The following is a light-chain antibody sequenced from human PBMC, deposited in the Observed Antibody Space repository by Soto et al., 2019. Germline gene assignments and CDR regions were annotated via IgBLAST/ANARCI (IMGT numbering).Light chain of an antibody. CDR2: GAS. CDR1: QSVSSIY. CDR3: QQYGSSHRT. Sequence: EIMLTQSPGTLSLSPGQTATLSCRASQSVSSIYLAWYQQKPGQAPRLLIYGASRRATGIPDRFSGSESETDFTLTISRLEPEDFAVYYCQQYGSSHRTFGQGTMVDI. J-gene: IGKJ1*01. V-gene: IGKV3-20*01.